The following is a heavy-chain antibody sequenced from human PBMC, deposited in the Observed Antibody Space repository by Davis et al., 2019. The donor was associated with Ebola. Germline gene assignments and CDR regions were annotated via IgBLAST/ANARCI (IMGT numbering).Heavy chain of an antibody. Sequence: ASVKVSCKASGYTFTSYGISWVRQAPGQGLEWMGWISTNNGNTNYAQKFQDRVTMTTDTSTSTVYMELRSLRSDDTVVYYCARDWSGYWGQGTLVTVSS. D-gene: IGHD3-3*01. CDR1: GYTFTSYG. J-gene: IGHJ4*02. CDR2: ISTNNGNT. V-gene: IGHV1-18*01. CDR3: ARDWSGY.